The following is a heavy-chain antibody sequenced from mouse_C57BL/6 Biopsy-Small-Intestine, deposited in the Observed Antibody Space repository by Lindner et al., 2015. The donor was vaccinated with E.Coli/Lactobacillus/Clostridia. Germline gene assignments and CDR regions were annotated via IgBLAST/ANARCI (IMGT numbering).Heavy chain of an antibody. J-gene: IGHJ4*01. CDR2: INIGQDRT. CDR3: ARDAFCRGGHCYSVH. D-gene: IGHD1-1*01. V-gene: IGHV1-84*02. Sequence: SVKVSCKASGYMFTSYAVHWVRQAPGQGLKWMGWINIGQDRTAYSQDFQGRITFTRDTSASTVYMELSSLGSEDTAVYYCARDAFCRGGHCYSVHWGQGTLVTVSS. CDR1: GYMFTSYA.